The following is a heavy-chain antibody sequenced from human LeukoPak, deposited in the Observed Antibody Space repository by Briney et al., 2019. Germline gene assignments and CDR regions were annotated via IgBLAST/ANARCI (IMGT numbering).Heavy chain of an antibody. J-gene: IGHJ4*02. Sequence: GGSLRLSCAASGFTFSDYYMSWIRQAPGRGLEWVSYISSSGSTIKYADSVKGRFTSSRDNAKNSLYLQMNSLRVEDTAVYYCARTRGYDFWSGPGYWGQGTLVTVSS. CDR3: ARTRGYDFWSGPGY. D-gene: IGHD3-3*01. CDR2: ISSSGSTI. CDR1: GFTFSDYY. V-gene: IGHV3-11*04.